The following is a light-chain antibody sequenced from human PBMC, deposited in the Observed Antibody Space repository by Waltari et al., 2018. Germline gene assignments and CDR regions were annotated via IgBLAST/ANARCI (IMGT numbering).Light chain of an antibody. CDR1: QSVSIN. CDR2: SAS. V-gene: IGKV3-15*01. CDR3: QQHNDWPRT. J-gene: IGKJ1*01. Sequence: EVVMTQSPATLSVSPGERATLSCRASQSVSINFSWYLQKPGQAPRLLMYSASIRAAGIPARFSGSGSGTEFTLTISSLQSEDIAVYYCQQHNDWPRTFGQGTKVEI.